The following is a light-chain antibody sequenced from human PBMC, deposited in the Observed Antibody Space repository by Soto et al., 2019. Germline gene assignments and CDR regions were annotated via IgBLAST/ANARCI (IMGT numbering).Light chain of an antibody. Sequence: EIVLTQSPGTLSLSPGERATLSCRASQSVSSSYLAWYQQKPGQAPRLLIYGASSRPTGIPDRFSGSGSGTDFTLTISRLEPEDFALFYCHHYGSSPAFGQGTKLEIK. CDR2: GAS. CDR3: HHYGSSPA. J-gene: IGKJ2*01. CDR1: QSVSSSY. V-gene: IGKV3-20*01.